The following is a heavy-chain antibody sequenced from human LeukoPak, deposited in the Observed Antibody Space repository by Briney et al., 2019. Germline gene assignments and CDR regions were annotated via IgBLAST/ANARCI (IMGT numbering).Heavy chain of an antibody. V-gene: IGHV3-7*01. CDR3: ARVELPWFGELLSTRPDAFDI. Sequence: GGSLRLSCAASGFTFSSYWMSWVRQAPGKGLEWVANIKQDGSEKYYVDSVKGRFTISRDNAKNSLYLQMNSLRAEDTAVYYCARVELPWFGELLSTRPDAFDIWGQGTMVTVSS. D-gene: IGHD3-10*01. CDR2: IKQDGSEK. J-gene: IGHJ3*02. CDR1: GFTFSSYW.